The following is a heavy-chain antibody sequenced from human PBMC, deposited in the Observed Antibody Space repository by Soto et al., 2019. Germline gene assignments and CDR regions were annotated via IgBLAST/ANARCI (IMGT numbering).Heavy chain of an antibody. CDR1: GGSISSDNDY. CDR3: ASDKITGLFDY. J-gene: IGHJ4*02. CDR2: IYYSGST. Sequence: PSETLSLTCTVSGGSISSDNDYWGWIRQPPGKGLEWIGNIYYSGSTYYNPSLKSRVTISVDTSKNQFSLKLTSVTAADTAVYYCASDKITGLFDYWGQGTLVTVSS. V-gene: IGHV4-39*07. D-gene: IGHD2-8*02.